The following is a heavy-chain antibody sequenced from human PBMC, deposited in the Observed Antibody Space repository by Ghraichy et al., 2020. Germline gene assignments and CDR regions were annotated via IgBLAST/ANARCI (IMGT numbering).Heavy chain of an antibody. Sequence: SQTLSLTCAVYGGSFSGYYWSWIRQPPGKGLEWIGEINHSGSTNYNPSLKSRVTISVDTSKNQFSLKLSSVTAADTAVYYCARGKTVTTPAEYFQHWGQGTLVTVSS. D-gene: IGHD4-17*01. CDR1: GGSFSGYY. V-gene: IGHV4-34*01. CDR3: ARGKTVTTPAEYFQH. J-gene: IGHJ1*01. CDR2: INHSGST.